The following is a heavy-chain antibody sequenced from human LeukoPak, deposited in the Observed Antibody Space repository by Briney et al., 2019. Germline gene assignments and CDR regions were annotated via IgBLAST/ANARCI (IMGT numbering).Heavy chain of an antibody. J-gene: IGHJ4*02. V-gene: IGHV4-59*01. CDR1: GGSISSYY. D-gene: IGHD3-16*02. CDR2: IYYSGST. Sequence: PSETLSLTCTVSGGSISSYYWSWIRHPPGKGLEWIGYIYYSGSTNYNPSLKSRVTISVDTSKNQFSLKLSSVTAADTAVYYCARARYDYVWGSYRYTENFDYWGQGTLVTVSS. CDR3: ARARYDYVWGSYRYTENFDY.